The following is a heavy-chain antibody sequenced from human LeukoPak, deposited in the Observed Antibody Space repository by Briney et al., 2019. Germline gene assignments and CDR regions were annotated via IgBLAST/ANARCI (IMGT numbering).Heavy chain of an antibody. CDR3: ARGQYCSGGSCYLNLDY. J-gene: IGHJ4*02. D-gene: IGHD2-15*01. Sequence: PGGSLRFSCAASGFTFSTYGMHWVRQAPGKGLEWVAVIWHSGSNKYYADSVRGRFTISRDNSKNTLYLQMDSLRAEDTAVYYCARGQYCSGGSCYLNLDYWGQGTLVTVSS. CDR2: IWHSGSNK. CDR1: GFTFSTYG. V-gene: IGHV3-33*01.